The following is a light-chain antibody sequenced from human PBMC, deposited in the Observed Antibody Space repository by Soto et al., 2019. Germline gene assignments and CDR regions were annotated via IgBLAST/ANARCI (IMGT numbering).Light chain of an antibody. V-gene: IGKV3-11*01. CDR2: DAS. CDR3: QQRSKWRT. Sequence: EIVMTQSPATLSVSPGERATLSCRASQSINSYLAWYQQKPGQAPRLLIYDASKRATGIPARFSGSGFGTDYTLTISSLEPEDFAVYYCQQRSKWRTFGQGTKVDIK. CDR1: QSINSY. J-gene: IGKJ1*01.